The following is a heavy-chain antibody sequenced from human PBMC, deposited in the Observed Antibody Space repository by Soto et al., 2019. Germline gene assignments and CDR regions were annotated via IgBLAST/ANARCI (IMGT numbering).Heavy chain of an antibody. CDR3: ARDRKNYYDSSGYHQPPGY. J-gene: IGHJ4*02. Sequence: ASVKVSFKASGYTFTSYGISWVRQAPGQGLEWMGWISAYNGNTNYAQKLQGRVTMTTDTSTSTAYMELRSLRSDDTAVYYCARDRKNYYDSSGYHQPPGYWGQGTLVTVSS. D-gene: IGHD3-22*01. CDR2: ISAYNGNT. CDR1: GYTFTSYG. V-gene: IGHV1-18*01.